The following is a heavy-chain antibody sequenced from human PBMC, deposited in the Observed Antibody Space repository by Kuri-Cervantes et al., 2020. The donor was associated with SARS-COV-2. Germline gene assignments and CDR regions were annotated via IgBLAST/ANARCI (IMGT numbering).Heavy chain of an antibody. CDR1: GFSFSSHG. CDR3: ARSPGAYFDY. Sequence: GGSLRLSCAASGFSFSSHGMHWVRQAPGKGLEYVSSLNYNGVTTFYANPVRGRFTISRDNSQNILFLQMDTLRAEDTAVYYCARSPGAYFDYWGQGTLVTVSS. V-gene: IGHV3-64*01. J-gene: IGHJ4*02. D-gene: IGHD3-10*01. CDR2: LNYNGVTT.